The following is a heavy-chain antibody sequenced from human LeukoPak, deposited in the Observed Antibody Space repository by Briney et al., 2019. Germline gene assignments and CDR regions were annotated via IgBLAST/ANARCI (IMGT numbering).Heavy chain of an antibody. V-gene: IGHV3-23*01. CDR2: ISGSGGST. J-gene: IGHJ4*02. D-gene: IGHD3-9*01. CDR1: GFSFSSTW. Sequence: GGSLRLSCAASGFSFSSTWMHWVRQVPGKGLEWVSAISGSGGSTYYADSVKGRFTISRDNSKNTLYLQMNSLRAEDTAVYYCAKVRYDILTGWAYYFDYWGQGTLVTVSS. CDR3: AKVRYDILTGWAYYFDY.